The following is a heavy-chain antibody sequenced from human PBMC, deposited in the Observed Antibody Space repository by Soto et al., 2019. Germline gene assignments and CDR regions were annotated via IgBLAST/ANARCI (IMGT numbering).Heavy chain of an antibody. CDR2: ITGSGGLA. Sequence: GWALRLSCAAPGLTFSNFVMSWVRHIPGKGLHWVSVITGSGGLAYYADSVKGRFTISRDNSRNTLYLQLSRLGAEDTAMYHCAVHLGQNYYTMDVWGQGTTVTVSS. J-gene: IGHJ6*02. CDR1: GLTFSNFV. V-gene: IGHV3-23*01. CDR3: AVHLGQNYYTMDV.